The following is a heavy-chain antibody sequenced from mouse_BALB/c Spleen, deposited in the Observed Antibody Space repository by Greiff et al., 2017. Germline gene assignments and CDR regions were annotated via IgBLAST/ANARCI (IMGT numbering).Heavy chain of an antibody. CDR2: IYPGDGDT. V-gene: IGHV1-87*01. D-gene: IGHD1-2*01. CDR1: GYTFTSYW. Sequence: VQLQQSGAELARPGASVKLSCKASGYTFTSYWMQWVKQRPGQGLEWIGAIYPGDGDTRYTQKFKGKATLTADKSSSTAYMQLSSLASEDSAVYYCARWAATRFAYWGQGTLVTVSA. J-gene: IGHJ3*01. CDR3: ARWAATRFAY.